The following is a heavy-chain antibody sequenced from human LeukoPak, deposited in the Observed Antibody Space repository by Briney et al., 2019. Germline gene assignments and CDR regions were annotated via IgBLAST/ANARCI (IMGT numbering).Heavy chain of an antibody. CDR3: ARDRSGTFDY. D-gene: IGHD2-15*01. CDR1: GFTFSSYE. CDR2: IWYDGSNK. J-gene: IGHJ4*02. Sequence: RGSLRLSCAASGFTFSSYEMHWVRQAPGKGLEWVALIWYDGSNKYYADSVKGRFTISRDNSRNTLYLQMNSLRAEDTAVYYCARDRSGTFDYWGQGTLVTVSS. V-gene: IGHV3-33*01.